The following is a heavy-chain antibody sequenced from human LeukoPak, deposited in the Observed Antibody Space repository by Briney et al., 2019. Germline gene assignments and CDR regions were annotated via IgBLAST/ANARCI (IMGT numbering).Heavy chain of an antibody. CDR2: IYSGGST. D-gene: IGHD5-18*01. J-gene: IGHJ4*02. V-gene: IGHV3-66*01. CDR1: GFTFSSYA. Sequence: GGSLRLSCAASGFTFSSYAMSWVRQAPGKGLEWVSVIYSGGSTYYADSVKGRFTISRDNSKNTLYLQMNSLRAEDTAVYYCARDRAYSSDYWGQGTLDTVSS. CDR3: ARDRAYSSDY.